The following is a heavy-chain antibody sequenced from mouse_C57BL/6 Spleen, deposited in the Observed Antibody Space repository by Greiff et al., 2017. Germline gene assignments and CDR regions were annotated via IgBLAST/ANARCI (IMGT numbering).Heavy chain of an antibody. Sequence: QVQLQQSGAELARPGASVKLSCKASGYTFTSYGISWVKQRTGQGLEWIGEIYPRSGNTYYNEKFKGKATLTADKSSSTAYMALRSLASEDSAVYFCARGYDGLYYFDYWGQGTTLTVSS. CDR3: ARGYDGLYYFDY. D-gene: IGHD2-3*01. J-gene: IGHJ2*01. CDR1: GYTFTSYG. V-gene: IGHV1-81*01. CDR2: IYPRSGNT.